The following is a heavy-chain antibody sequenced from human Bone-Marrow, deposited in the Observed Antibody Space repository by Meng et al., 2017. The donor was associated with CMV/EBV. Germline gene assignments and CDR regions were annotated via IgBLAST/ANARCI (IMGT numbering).Heavy chain of an antibody. CDR1: GFDFDDNA. CDR2: ISWNGDSR. Sequence: GGSLNLSCVGSGFDFDDNASHWVRQAPGKGLEWVSGISWNGDSRGYAASVKGRLTISRDNAKNTLYLQMNSLRGEDTALYYCAKREKPEDFQNWGQGTLVTVSS. D-gene: IGHD1-14*01. CDR3: AKREKPEDFQN. V-gene: IGHV3-9*01. J-gene: IGHJ1*01.